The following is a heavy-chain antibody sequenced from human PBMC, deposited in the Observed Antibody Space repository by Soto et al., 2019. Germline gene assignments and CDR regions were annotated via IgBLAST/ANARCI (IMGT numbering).Heavy chain of an antibody. Sequence: GGSLRLSCAASGFTLRSYWMHWVRQAPGKGLVWVSRINSDGSSTSYADSVKGRFAISRDNAKNTLYLQMNSLRAEDTAVYYCARAHNGYYGSRPLDYWGQGTLVTVSS. D-gene: IGHD3-22*01. J-gene: IGHJ4*02. CDR3: ARAHNGYYGSRPLDY. CDR2: INSDGSST. CDR1: GFTLRSYW. V-gene: IGHV3-74*01.